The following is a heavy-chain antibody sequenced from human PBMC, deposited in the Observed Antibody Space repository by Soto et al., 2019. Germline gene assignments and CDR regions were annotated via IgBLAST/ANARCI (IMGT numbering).Heavy chain of an antibody. V-gene: IGHV4-39*01. D-gene: IGHD3-10*01. CDR3: ARQIWFGELLGGDSGINWFDP. Sequence: SETLSLTCTVSGGSISSSSYYWGWIRQPPGKGLEWIGSIYYSGSTYYNPSLKSRVTISVDTSKNQFSLKLSSVTAADTAVYYCARQIWFGELLGGDSGINWFDPWGQGTLVTVSS. J-gene: IGHJ5*02. CDR2: IYYSGST. CDR1: GGSISSSSYY.